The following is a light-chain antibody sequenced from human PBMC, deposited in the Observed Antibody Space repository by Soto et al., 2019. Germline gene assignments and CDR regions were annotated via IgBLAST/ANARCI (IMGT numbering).Light chain of an antibody. V-gene: IGLV2-14*01. J-gene: IGLJ1*01. CDR1: SSDVGGYNY. CDR3: SSYTSSSTGV. CDR2: EVS. Sequence: QSVLTQPASVSGSPGQSITISCTGTSSDVGGYNYVSWYQQHPGKAPKLMIYEVSNRPSGVSNRFSGSKSGNTASLTISGLQAEDEADYYCSSYTSSSTGVFGT.